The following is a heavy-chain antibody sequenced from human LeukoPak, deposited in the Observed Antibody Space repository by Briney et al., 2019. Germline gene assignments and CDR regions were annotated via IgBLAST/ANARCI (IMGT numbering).Heavy chain of an antibody. Sequence: PGGSLRLSCAASGFTFSSYSMNWVRQAPGKGLEWVSSISSSSSYIYYADSVKGRFTISRDNSKNTLYPQMNSLRAEDTAVYYCAKAKSPGSIDPWGQGTLVTVSS. CDR2: ISSSSSYI. CDR1: GFTFSSYS. D-gene: IGHD3-10*01. CDR3: AKAKSPGSIDP. V-gene: IGHV3-21*04. J-gene: IGHJ5*02.